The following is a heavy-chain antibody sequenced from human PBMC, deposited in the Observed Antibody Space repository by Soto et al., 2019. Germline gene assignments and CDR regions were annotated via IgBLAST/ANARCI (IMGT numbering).Heavy chain of an antibody. CDR1: GYTFTSYG. V-gene: IGHV1-18*01. J-gene: IGHJ6*02. CDR2: ISAYNGNT. CDR3: ASDIIVVVPAANYGMDV. Sequence: ASVKVSCKASGYTFTSYGISWVRQAPGQGFEWMGWISAYNGNTNYAQKLQGRVTMTTDTSTSTAYMELRSLRSDDTAVYYCASDIIVVVPAANYGMDVWGQGTTVTVSS. D-gene: IGHD2-2*01.